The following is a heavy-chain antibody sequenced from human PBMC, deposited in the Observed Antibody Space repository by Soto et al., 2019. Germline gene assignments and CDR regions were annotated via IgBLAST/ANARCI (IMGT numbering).Heavy chain of an antibody. J-gene: IGHJ5*02. CDR3: TRERGLYDILNGYINWFDP. D-gene: IGHD3-9*01. CDR2: IRSKAYGGTT. Sequence: WALRLSCTASGFTFGDYAMSWFRQAPGKGLEWVGFIRSKAYGGTTEYAASVKGRFTISRDDSKSIAYLQMNSLKTEDTAVYYCTRERGLYDILNGYINWFDPWGQGTLVTVSS. CDR1: GFTFGDYA. V-gene: IGHV3-49*03.